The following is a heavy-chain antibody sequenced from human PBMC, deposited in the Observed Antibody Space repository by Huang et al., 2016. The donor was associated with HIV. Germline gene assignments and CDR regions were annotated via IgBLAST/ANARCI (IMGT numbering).Heavy chain of an antibody. V-gene: IGHV4-34*01. CDR3: VRGPRYVSADWYARLRNYWFFDL. J-gene: IGHJ2*01. Sequence: QQQLQQWGAGLLKPSETLSLTCAVYGGSFTNYYWGWIRQTPGKGLEGIGETNNGGSTTYSPALKSRVTSSVDTDKNQVSRKLTDVSAADTAVYYCVRGPRYVSADWYARLRNYWFFDLWGRGSLVSVSS. CDR2: TNNGGST. CDR1: GGSFTNYY. D-gene: IGHD3-9*01.